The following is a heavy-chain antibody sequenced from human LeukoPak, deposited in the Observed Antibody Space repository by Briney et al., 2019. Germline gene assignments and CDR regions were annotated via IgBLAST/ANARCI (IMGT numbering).Heavy chain of an antibody. Sequence: GGSLRLSCAASGFSFSSYGMHWVRQAPGKGLEWVAVISYDGSNKYYADSVKGRFTISRDNSKNTLYLQMNSLRAEDTAVYYCAKGGGDFPYYFDYWGQGTLVIVSS. J-gene: IGHJ4*02. V-gene: IGHV3-30*18. CDR3: AKGGGDFPYYFDY. CDR1: GFSFSSYG. D-gene: IGHD3-16*01. CDR2: ISYDGSNK.